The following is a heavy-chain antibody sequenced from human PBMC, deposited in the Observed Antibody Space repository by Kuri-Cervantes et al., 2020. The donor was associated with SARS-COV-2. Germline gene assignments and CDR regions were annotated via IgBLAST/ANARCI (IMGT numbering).Heavy chain of an antibody. CDR1: GSSDSSGSYY. CDR2: IYYNGST. CDR3: SRHDYGDPLTYYYGMDV. V-gene: IGHV4-61*01. Sequence: SETLSLTCTVSGSSDSSGSYYWSWILQPPGKGLEWIGYIYYNGSTNYNPSLKSRVTMSVDTSKNQFSLKLSSVTAADTAMYYCSRHDYGDPLTYYYGMDVWGQGTTVTVSS. D-gene: IGHD4-17*01. J-gene: IGHJ6*02.